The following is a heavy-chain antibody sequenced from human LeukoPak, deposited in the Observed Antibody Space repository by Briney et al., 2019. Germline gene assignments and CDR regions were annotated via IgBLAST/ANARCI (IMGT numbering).Heavy chain of an antibody. CDR1: GFSFRSYG. J-gene: IGHJ4*02. D-gene: IGHD3-22*01. Sequence: GRSLSLSCAASGFSFRSYGMHWVRQAPGKGLECISGFSGSGGSTYYADSVKGRFTISRDNSKNTLYLQMNSLRAEDTAVYYCAKASTFNYDSSGYNYFDYWGQGTLVTVSS. CDR2: FSGSGGST. V-gene: IGHV3-23*01. CDR3: AKASTFNYDSSGYNYFDY.